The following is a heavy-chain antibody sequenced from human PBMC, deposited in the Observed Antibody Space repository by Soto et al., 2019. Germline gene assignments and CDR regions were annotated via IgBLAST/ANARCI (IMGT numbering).Heavy chain of an antibody. CDR3: ARGTVDIVATDFDY. Sequence: SETVSLTCTVPGLSIISSSYYCGWIRKPPGKGLEWIGSIYYSGSTYYNPSLKSRVTISVDTSKNQFSLKLSSVTAADTAVYYCARGTVDIVATDFDYWGQGTLVTVSS. V-gene: IGHV4-39*01. CDR2: IYYSGST. CDR1: GLSIISSSYY. D-gene: IGHD5-12*01. J-gene: IGHJ4*02.